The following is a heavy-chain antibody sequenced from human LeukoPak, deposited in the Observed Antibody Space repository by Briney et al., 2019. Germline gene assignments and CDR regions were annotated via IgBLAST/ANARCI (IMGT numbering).Heavy chain of an antibody. CDR2: IYPGDSDI. CDR3: ARRIAVAGPGYYFDY. J-gene: IGHJ4*02. Sequence: GESLKISCKGSGYSFTTYWIGWVRQMPGKGLEWMGIIYPGDSDIRYSPSLQGQVTISADKSISTAYLQWSSLKASDTAMYYRARRIAVAGPGYYFDYWGQGTLVTVSS. V-gene: IGHV5-51*01. CDR1: GYSFTTYW. D-gene: IGHD6-19*01.